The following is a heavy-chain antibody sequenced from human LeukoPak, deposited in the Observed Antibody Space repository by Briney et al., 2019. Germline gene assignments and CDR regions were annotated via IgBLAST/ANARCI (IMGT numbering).Heavy chain of an antibody. V-gene: IGHV1-18*01. CDR1: GYTFTTNG. D-gene: IGHD6-19*01. CDR3: ARLRGGIYSSRDAFDI. J-gene: IGHJ3*02. CDR2: ISPYNGDT. Sequence: GASVKVSCRASGYTFTTNGISWVRQAPGQGLEWMAWISPYNGDTRYVQELQGRFTVTTDTSPSTAYMELTSLRSDDTAVYYCARLRGGIYSSRDAFDIWGQGTMVTVSS.